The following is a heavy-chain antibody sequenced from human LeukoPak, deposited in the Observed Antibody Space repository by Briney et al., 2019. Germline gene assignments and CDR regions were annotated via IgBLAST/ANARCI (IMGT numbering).Heavy chain of an antibody. Sequence: PGGSLRLSCAASGFTFSSYAMSWVRQAPGKGLEWVSGISGSGGSTYYADSVKGQFTISRDNSKNTLYLQMTSQRAEDTAVYYCAKDQVWIVVGSFDYWGQGTLVTVSS. D-gene: IGHD3-22*01. J-gene: IGHJ4*02. V-gene: IGHV3-23*01. CDR1: GFTFSSYA. CDR2: ISGSGGST. CDR3: AKDQVWIVVGSFDY.